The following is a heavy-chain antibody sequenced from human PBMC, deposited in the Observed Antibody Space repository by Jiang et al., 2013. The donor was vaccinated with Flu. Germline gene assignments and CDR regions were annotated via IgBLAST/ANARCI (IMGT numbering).Heavy chain of an antibody. CDR2: IYPDDSDT. J-gene: IGHJ4*02. Sequence: GAEVKKPGESLKISCKASGYSFDNYWIAWVRQMPGKGLEWMGIIYPDDSDTRYSPSFQGQVTISADKSISTAYLQWSSLKASDTAMYYCARQRMSEWELPDYWGQGTLVTVSS. CDR1: GYSFDNYW. V-gene: IGHV5-51*01. CDR3: ARQRMSEWELPDY. D-gene: IGHD1-26*01.